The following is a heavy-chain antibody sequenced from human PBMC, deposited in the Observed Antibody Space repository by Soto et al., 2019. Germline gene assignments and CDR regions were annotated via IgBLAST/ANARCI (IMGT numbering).Heavy chain of an antibody. D-gene: IGHD4-17*01. Sequence: EVQLVESGGDLVRPGGCLRLSCVTSGITFINAWMSWVRQVPGKGLEWVGRIKNKVDGGTTDYAARVRGRFTISRDDSRNTLFLQMNNLEIEDTAVDYCTTDPGDYQDFWGQGTLVTVSS. J-gene: IGHJ4*02. CDR3: TTDPGDYQDF. CDR2: IKNKVDGGTT. V-gene: IGHV3-15*01. CDR1: GITFINAW.